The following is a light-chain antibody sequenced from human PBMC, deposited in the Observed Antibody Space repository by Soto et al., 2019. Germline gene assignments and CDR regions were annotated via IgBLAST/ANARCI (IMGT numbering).Light chain of an antibody. CDR3: QQYGISPPHRT. V-gene: IGKV3-20*01. CDR2: GAS. Sequence: EIVLTQSPGTLSLSPGERATLSCRTSQSVSSSYLAWYQQKPGQAPRLLIYGASSRATGIPDRFSGSGSGTDFTLTISRLEPEDCAVYYCQQYGISPPHRTFGQGTKVDIK. CDR1: QSVSSSY. J-gene: IGKJ1*01.